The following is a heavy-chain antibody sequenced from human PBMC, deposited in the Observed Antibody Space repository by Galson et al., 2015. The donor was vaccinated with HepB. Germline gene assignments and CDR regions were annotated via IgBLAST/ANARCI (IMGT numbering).Heavy chain of an antibody. D-gene: IGHD1-1*01. CDR1: GYNFNNYG. Sequence: SVKVSCKASGYNFNNYGLSWIRQAPGPGLEWMGWFSGYDGSTNYAQKFQGRVTMTADASTGTAYLELRDLRSDDTAVYYCARDSRLELRLNNYFSYGVDVWGQGSAVTVSS. V-gene: IGHV1-18*01. J-gene: IGHJ6*02. CDR3: ARDSRLELRLNNYFSYGVDV. CDR2: FSGYDGST.